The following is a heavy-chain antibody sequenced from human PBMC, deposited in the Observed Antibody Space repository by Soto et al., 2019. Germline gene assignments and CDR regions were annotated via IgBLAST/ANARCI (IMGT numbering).Heavy chain of an antibody. Sequence: QVHLVQSGAEVKKPGSSVKVSCTASGGTFGSYTVTWVRQAPGQGLEWMGEILPMFGTASYAQKCQGRVTRTAYKSTTPAHMELGSLSSDDTAVYFWARQKAMPLQFYSGMDVWGQGTTVTVSS. J-gene: IGHJ6*02. CDR1: GGTFGSYT. V-gene: IGHV1-69*06. CDR2: ILPMFGTA. CDR3: ARQKAMPLQFYSGMDV. D-gene: IGHD2-15*01.